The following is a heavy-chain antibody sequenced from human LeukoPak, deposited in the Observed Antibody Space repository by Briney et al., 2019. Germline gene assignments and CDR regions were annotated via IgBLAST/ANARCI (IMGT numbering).Heavy chain of an antibody. CDR3: ARGGIQLWLR. Sequence: SETLSLTCAVYGGSFSGYYWSWIRQPPGKGLEWIGEINRSGSTNYNPSLKSRVTISVDTSKNQFSLKLSSVTAADTAVYYCARGGIQLWLRWGQGTLVTVSS. CDR1: GGSFSGYY. V-gene: IGHV4-34*01. D-gene: IGHD5-18*01. J-gene: IGHJ4*02. CDR2: INRSGST.